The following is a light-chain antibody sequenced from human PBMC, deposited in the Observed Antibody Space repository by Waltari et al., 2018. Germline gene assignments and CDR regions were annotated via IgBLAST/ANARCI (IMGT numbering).Light chain of an antibody. J-gene: IGKJ1*01. Sequence: EIVMTQSPVTLSVSPGERGTLSCWASQSVSTNLAWYQQKPGQTPRLLMCAASTRAPGIPTRFSGSGSGTEFTLTISGLQSEDSAVYFCQHYSYGPPWTFGQGTKVEIK. CDR1: QSVSTN. V-gene: IGKV3-15*01. CDR3: QHYSYGPPWT. CDR2: AAS.